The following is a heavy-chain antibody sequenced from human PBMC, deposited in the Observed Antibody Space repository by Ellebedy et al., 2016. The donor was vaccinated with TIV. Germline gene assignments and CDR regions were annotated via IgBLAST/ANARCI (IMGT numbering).Heavy chain of an antibody. D-gene: IGHD5-18*01. J-gene: IGHJ4*02. CDR3: TRGPGEIGIQLSFFDY. V-gene: IGHV3-21*01. CDR1: GFTFSSYS. CDR2: ISSSSSYI. Sequence: PGGSLRLSCAASGFTFSSYSMNWVRQAPGKGLEWVSSISSSSSYIYYADSVKGRFTISRANAKNSLFLQMNSLRAEDTAVYYCTRGPGEIGIQLSFFDYWGQGTLVTVSS.